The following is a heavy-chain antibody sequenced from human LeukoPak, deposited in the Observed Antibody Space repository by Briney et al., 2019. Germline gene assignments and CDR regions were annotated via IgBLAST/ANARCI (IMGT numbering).Heavy chain of an antibody. CDR3: AKDRITMIVVVPDAFDI. CDR2: ISGSGGST. Sequence: GGSLRLSCAASGFTFSSYAMSWVRQAPGKGLECVSAISGSGGSTYSADSVKGRFTISRDNSKNTLYLQMNSLRAEDTAVYYCAKDRITMIVVVPDAFDIWGQGTMVTVSS. J-gene: IGHJ3*02. CDR1: GFTFSSYA. D-gene: IGHD3-22*01. V-gene: IGHV3-23*01.